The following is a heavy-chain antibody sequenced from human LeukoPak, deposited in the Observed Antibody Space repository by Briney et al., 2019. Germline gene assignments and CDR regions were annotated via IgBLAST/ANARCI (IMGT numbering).Heavy chain of an antibody. CDR2: MNPNSGNT. CDR3: ARGWFGELFFDY. D-gene: IGHD3-10*01. CDR1: GYTFTSYD. J-gene: IGHJ4*02. V-gene: IGHV1-8*03. Sequence: ASVKVSCKASGYTFTSYDINWVRQATGQGLEWMGWMNPNSGNTGYAQKFQGRVTITRNTSISTAYMELSSLRSEDTAVYYCARGWFGELFFDYWGQGTLVTVSS.